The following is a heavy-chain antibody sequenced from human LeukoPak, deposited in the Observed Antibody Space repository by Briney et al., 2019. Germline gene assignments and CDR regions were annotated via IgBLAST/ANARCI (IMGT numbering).Heavy chain of an antibody. Sequence: PSETLSLTCTVSGGSISSYYWSWIRQSPGKGLECIGYIHYTGSTNYNPSLESRVTISVETSKDQFSLKMKSVTAADTAVYYCARHMTPPGTRGFDYWGQGTLVTVSS. D-gene: IGHD1/OR15-1a*01. CDR2: IHYTGST. CDR1: GGSISSYY. J-gene: IGHJ4*02. CDR3: ARHMTPPGTRGFDY. V-gene: IGHV4-59*12.